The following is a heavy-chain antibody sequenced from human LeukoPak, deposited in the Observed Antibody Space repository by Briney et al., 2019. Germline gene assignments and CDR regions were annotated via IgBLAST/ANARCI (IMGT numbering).Heavy chain of an antibody. V-gene: IGHV4-61*02. D-gene: IGHD5-18*01. CDR2: IYTSGST. CDR3: AQTGYSYGYWWFDP. CDR1: GGSMSSGSYY. J-gene: IGHJ5*02. Sequence: SQTLSLTCTVSGGSMSSGSYYWSWIRQPAGKGLEWIGRIYTSGSTNYNPSLKSRVTISVDTSKNQFSLKLSSVTAADTAVYYCAQTGYSYGYWWFDPWGEGTLVTVSS.